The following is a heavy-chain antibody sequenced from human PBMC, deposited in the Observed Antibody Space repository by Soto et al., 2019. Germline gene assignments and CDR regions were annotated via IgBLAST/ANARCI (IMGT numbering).Heavy chain of an antibody. Sequence: SETLSLTCGVSGGSVISSSWWTWVRQSPEKGLEWIGEIYHAGSPNYNPSFQSRINISLDRSKNTFSLRLTSVTAADAAIYYCARGSSFRGDFDVWGQGTTVTVSS. J-gene: IGHJ3*01. V-gene: IGHV4-4*02. D-gene: IGHD2-21*01. CDR3: ARGSSFRGDFDV. CDR2: IYHAGSP. CDR1: GGSVISSSW.